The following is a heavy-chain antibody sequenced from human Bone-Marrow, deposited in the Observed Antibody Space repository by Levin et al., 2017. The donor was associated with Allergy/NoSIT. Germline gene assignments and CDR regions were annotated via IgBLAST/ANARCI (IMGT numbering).Heavy chain of an antibody. Sequence: GESLKISCAASGFTFSSYAMSWVRQAPGKGLEWVSAISGSGGSTYYADSVKGRFTISRDNSKNTLYLQMNSLRAEDTAVYYCAKEGGDDYPFDYWGQGTLVTVSS. D-gene: IGHD5-12*01. CDR1: GFTFSSYA. CDR3: AKEGGDDYPFDY. V-gene: IGHV3-23*01. J-gene: IGHJ4*02. CDR2: ISGSGGST.